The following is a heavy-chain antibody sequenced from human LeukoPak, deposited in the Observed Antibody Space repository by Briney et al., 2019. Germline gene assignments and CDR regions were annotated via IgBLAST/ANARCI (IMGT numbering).Heavy chain of an antibody. CDR2: VSSSSSTI. CDR3: ARVGAAWRAFDI. V-gene: IGHV3-48*02. D-gene: IGHD1-26*01. CDR1: GFTFSSYS. Sequence: GGSLRLSCAASGFTFSSYSMNWVRQAPGKGLEWVSYVSSSSSTIYYADSVKGRFTISRDNAKNSLFLQMNSLRDEDTALYYCARVGAAWRAFDIWGQGTMVTVSS. J-gene: IGHJ3*02.